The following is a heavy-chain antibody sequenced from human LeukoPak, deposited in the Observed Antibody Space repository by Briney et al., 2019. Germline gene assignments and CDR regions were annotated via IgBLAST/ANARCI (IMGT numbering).Heavy chain of an antibody. J-gene: IGHJ4*02. D-gene: IGHD6-25*01. Sequence: GGSLRLSCASSGFTFTSYWMTWFLQAPGKVLEWVANINEDGSEKHYVDSVKGRFTVSRDNAENSLYLQMNSLGAEDTAVFFFQTEGGRRDDYWGQGTLVTVSS. CDR2: INEDGSEK. CDR3: QTEGGRRDDY. CDR1: GFTFTSYW. V-gene: IGHV3-7*03.